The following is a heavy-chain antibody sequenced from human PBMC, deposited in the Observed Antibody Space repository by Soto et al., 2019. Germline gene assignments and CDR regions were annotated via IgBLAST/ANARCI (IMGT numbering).Heavy chain of an antibody. Sequence: QVQLVQSGAEEKKPGASVKVSCKASGYTFTTYAMHWVRQAPGQRLEWMGWINAGNVHTKYSQKFQGRVTITRDTSASTAYMELNSLRSEDTAVYYCAIVKWDLPWGAVDYWGQGTLVTVSS. V-gene: IGHV1-3*05. D-gene: IGHD1-26*01. J-gene: IGHJ4*02. CDR3: AIVKWDLPWGAVDY. CDR2: INAGNVHT. CDR1: GYTFTTYA.